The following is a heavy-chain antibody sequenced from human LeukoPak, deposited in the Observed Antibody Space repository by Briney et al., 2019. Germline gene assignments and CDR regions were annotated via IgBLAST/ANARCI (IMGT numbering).Heavy chain of an antibody. CDR2: MSSDGNKN. V-gene: IGHV3-30*04. CDR3: ARDLRGDYDFWSGRFPID. Sequence: PGGSPRLSCEASGFTFSHYAMHWVRQAPGKGLEWVAVMSSDGNKNYYADSVKGRFTISKDNSKDTLYLEMHSLIREDTAVYYCARDLRGDYDFWSGRFPIDWGRGTLVTVPS. D-gene: IGHD3-3*01. J-gene: IGHJ4*02. CDR1: GFTFSHYA.